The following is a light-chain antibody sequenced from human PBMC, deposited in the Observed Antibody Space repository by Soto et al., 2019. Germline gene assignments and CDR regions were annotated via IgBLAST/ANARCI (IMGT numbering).Light chain of an antibody. CDR1: QSVGSN. J-gene: IGKJ2*01. CDR3: QQYNNWPYT. CDR2: DAS. V-gene: IGKV3-15*01. Sequence: EIVLTHSPATLSVSPGERATLSCRASQSVGSNLAWYQQRPDQPPRLLIYDASTRATDIPARFSGGGSGTEFTLTLSSLQSEDFAVYYCQQYNNWPYTFGQGTKLQIK.